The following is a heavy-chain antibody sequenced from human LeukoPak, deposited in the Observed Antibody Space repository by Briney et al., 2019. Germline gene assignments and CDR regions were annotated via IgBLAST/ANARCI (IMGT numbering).Heavy chain of an antibody. CDR1: GYTFTSYG. D-gene: IGHD3-22*01. CDR3: ATVFFDSSGYYTGWFDP. Sequence: ASVKVSCKASGYTFTSYGISWVRQAPGQGLEWMGWISAYNGNTNYAQKLQGRVTMTTDTSTSTAYMELRSLRSDDTAVYYCATVFFDSSGYYTGWFDPWGQGTLVTVSS. J-gene: IGHJ5*02. CDR2: ISAYNGNT. V-gene: IGHV1-18*01.